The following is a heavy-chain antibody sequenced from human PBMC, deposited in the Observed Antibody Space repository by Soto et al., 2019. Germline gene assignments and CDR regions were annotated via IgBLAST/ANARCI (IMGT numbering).Heavy chain of an antibody. Sequence: QVQLQESGPGLVKPSQTLSLTCTVSGGSISSGGYYWSWIRQHPGKGLEWIGYIYYSGSTYYNPSLKSRFTISVDTSKNQFSLKLSSVTAADTAVYYCASRYCSGGSCYWGFDPWGQGTLVTVSS. D-gene: IGHD2-15*01. CDR1: GGSISSGGYY. CDR2: IYYSGST. J-gene: IGHJ5*02. CDR3: ASRYCSGGSCYWGFDP. V-gene: IGHV4-31*03.